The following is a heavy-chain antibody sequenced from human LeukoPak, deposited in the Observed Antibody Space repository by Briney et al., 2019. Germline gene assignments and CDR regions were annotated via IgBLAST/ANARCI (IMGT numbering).Heavy chain of an antibody. CDR2: MNPNSGYT. CDR3: AGGTPDY. CDR1: GYTFTSYD. Sequence: ASVTVSCTASGYTFTSYDINWVRQATGQGLEWMGWMNPNSGYTGYAQKFQGRVTMTRDTSISTAYLELSSLRSEDTAVYYCAGGTPDYWGQGTLVTVSS. J-gene: IGHJ4*02. V-gene: IGHV1-8*01.